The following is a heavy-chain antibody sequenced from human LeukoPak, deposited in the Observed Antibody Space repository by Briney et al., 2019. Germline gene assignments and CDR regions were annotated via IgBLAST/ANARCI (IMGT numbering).Heavy chain of an antibody. Sequence: PSETLSLTCTVSGGSISTYYWNWIRQPAGKGLEWIGRIYTSGSTNYNPSLKSRVTISVDTSKNQFSLKLSSVTAADTAVYYCARVPPKPHYYDSSGHPNYYSYMDVWGKGTTVTIS. D-gene: IGHD3-22*01. CDR2: IYTSGST. CDR3: ARVPPKPHYYDSSGHPNYYSYMDV. J-gene: IGHJ6*03. CDR1: GGSISTYY. V-gene: IGHV4-4*07.